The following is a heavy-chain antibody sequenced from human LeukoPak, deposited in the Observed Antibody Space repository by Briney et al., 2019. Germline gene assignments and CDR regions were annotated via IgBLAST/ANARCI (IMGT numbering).Heavy chain of an antibody. J-gene: IGHJ4*02. CDR1: GFTFSSYG. CDR3: AKGSYYYDSSAPRY. CDR2: ISYDGSNK. Sequence: TGRSLRLSCAASGFTFSSYGMHWVRQAPGKGLEWVAVISYDGSNKYYADSVKGRFTISRDNSKNTLYLQMNSLRAEDTAVYYCAKGSYYYDSSAPRYWGQGTLVTVSS. V-gene: IGHV3-30*18. D-gene: IGHD3-22*01.